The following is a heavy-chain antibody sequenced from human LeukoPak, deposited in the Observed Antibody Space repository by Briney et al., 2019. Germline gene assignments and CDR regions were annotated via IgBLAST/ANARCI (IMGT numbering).Heavy chain of an antibody. J-gene: IGHJ5*02. CDR1: GFTLSIYG. Sequence: PGGSLRLSCAASGFTLSIYGTHWVRQAPGKGLEWVAVIAEDGKTTYYADSVKGRFTISRDNSKNTLYLQMNSLRPEDTAVYYCTKEGLPSGTSWSAWFDPWGQGTLVTVSS. CDR3: TKEGLPSGTSWSAWFDP. CDR2: IAEDGKTT. D-gene: IGHD3-10*01. V-gene: IGHV3-30*18.